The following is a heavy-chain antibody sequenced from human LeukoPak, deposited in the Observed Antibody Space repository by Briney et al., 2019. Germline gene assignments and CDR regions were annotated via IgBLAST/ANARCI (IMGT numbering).Heavy chain of an antibody. V-gene: IGHV6-1*01. D-gene: IGHD6-19*01. CDR3: ASQGDGWFFDY. J-gene: IGHJ4*02. CDR1: GDSVSSSSGA. Sequence: QTLSLTCAISGDSVSSSSGAWNWIRQSPSRGPEWLGRTYYRSKWVNDYEVSVKSRITINSDTSRNQFSLRLNSVTPEDTAVYYCASQGDGWFFDYWGQGILVTVSS. CDR2: TYYRSKWVN.